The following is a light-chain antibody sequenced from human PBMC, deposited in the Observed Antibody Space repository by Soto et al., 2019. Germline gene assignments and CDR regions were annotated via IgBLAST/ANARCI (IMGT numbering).Light chain of an antibody. Sequence: DIQMTQSPSTLSASVGDTVTVTCRASQSISTRLAWYQQKPGKAPKLLIYDASSLESGVPSRFSGSASGTEFTLTISSLQPDDFATYYCQQYNSYSTFGQGTKVDIK. J-gene: IGKJ1*01. CDR1: QSISTR. CDR3: QQYNSYST. CDR2: DAS. V-gene: IGKV1-5*01.